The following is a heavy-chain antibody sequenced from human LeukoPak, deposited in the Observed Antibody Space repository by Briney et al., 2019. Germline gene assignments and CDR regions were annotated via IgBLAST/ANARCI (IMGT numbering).Heavy chain of an antibody. D-gene: IGHD3-3*01. CDR2: IRYDGSNK. V-gene: IGHV3-30*02. J-gene: IGHJ4*02. Sequence: GGSLRLSCAASGFTFSSYGMHWVRQAPGKGLEWVAFIRYDGSNKYYADSVKGRFTLSRDNSKNTLYLQMNSLRAEDTAVYYCAKAGSNYDFWSGYYYYFDYWGQGTLVTVSS. CDR1: GFTFSSYG. CDR3: AKAGSNYDFWSGYYYYFDY.